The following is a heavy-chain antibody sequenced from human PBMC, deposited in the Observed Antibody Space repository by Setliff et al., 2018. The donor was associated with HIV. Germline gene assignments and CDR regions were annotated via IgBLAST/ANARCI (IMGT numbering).Heavy chain of an antibody. J-gene: IGHJ3*01. CDR2: IYYTGNT. D-gene: IGHD2-2*01. CDR3: ARDDSIVLVPAIMRGDGFDF. CDR1: GGSVGSSSYY. V-gene: IGHV4-39*07. Sequence: PSETLSLTCTVSGGSVGSSSYYWAWIRRPPGKGLEWIGSIYYTGNTKYNPSLESRVTFSIDTSENQFSLRLASVTAADTAIYYCARDDSIVLVPAIMRGDGFDFWGQGRMVTVSS.